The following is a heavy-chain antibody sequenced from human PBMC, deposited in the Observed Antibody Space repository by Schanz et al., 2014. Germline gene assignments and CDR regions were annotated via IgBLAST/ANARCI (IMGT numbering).Heavy chain of an antibody. D-gene: IGHD5-12*01. CDR3: ARDEGRDGYNLAFDV. J-gene: IGHJ3*01. CDR1: GFTVNTNY. Sequence: EVQLVESGGGLIQPGGSLRLSCAVSGFTVNTNYMSWVRQAPGKGLEWISSMYINSGSTQYADSVKGRFFISRDSSKNTLFLQMNSLRPEDTALYFCARDEGRDGYNLAFDVWGQGTLVTVSS. V-gene: IGHV3-53*01. CDR2: MYINSGST.